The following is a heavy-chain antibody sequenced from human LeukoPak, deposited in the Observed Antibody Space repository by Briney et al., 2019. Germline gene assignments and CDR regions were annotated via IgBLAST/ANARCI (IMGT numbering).Heavy chain of an antibody. CDR1: GGPISSYY. CDR2: IYYSGST. Sequence: PSETLSLTCTVSGGPISSYYWSWIRQPPGKGLEWIGYIYYSGSTNYNPSLKSRVTISVDTSKNQFSLKLSSVTAADTAVYYCARTYYYDSSGYYYGWYFDYWGQGTLVTVSS. J-gene: IGHJ4*02. V-gene: IGHV4-59*01. CDR3: ARTYYYDSSGYYYGWYFDY. D-gene: IGHD3-22*01.